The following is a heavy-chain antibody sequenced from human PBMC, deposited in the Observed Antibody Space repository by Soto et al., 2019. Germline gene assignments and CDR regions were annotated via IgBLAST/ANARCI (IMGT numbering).Heavy chain of an antibody. V-gene: IGHV1-18*01. CDR2: ISAYNGKT. D-gene: IGHD3-22*01. CDR3: ARNYYDSSGYYAPDY. CDR1: GYTFNSYG. J-gene: IGHJ4*02. Sequence: ASVKVSCKASGYTFNSYGITWVRHAPGRGLEWMGWISAYNGKTNYVQKLQGRVTMTTDTSTSTAYMELRSLRSDDTAVYYCARNYYDSSGYYAPDYWGQGTMVTVSS.